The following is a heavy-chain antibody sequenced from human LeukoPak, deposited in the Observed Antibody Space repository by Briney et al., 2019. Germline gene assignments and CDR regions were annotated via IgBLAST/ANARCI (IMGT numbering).Heavy chain of an antibody. CDR3: ASSVNWLDAFDI. D-gene: IGHD1-20*01. Sequence: SETLSLTCTVSGGSISSYYWSWIRQPPGKGLEWIGYIYYSGSTNYNPSLKSRVTISVDTSKNQFSLKLSSVTAADTAVYYCASSVNWLDAFDIWGQGTMVTVSS. CDR1: GGSISSYY. V-gene: IGHV4-59*01. CDR2: IYYSGST. J-gene: IGHJ3*02.